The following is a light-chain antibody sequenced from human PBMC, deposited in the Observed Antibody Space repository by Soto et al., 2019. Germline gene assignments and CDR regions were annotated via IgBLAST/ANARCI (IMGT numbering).Light chain of an antibody. V-gene: IGKV1-39*01. J-gene: IGKJ5*01. CDR2: AAS. CDR3: QQLHGYPIT. Sequence: DLQMTQSPSSLSASVGDRVRITCRASQSISSYLNWYQQKPGKAPKLLIYAASSLQSGVPSRFSGSGSGTDFTLTISSLQPEDFATYYCQQLHGYPITFGQGTRLEIK. CDR1: QSISSY.